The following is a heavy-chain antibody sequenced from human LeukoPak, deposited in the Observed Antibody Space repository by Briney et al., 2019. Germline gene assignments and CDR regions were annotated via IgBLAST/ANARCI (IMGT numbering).Heavy chain of an antibody. D-gene: IGHD3-10*01. J-gene: IGHJ5*02. Sequence: SETLSLTCTVSGGSVSSGSYYWSWIRQPPGKGLEWIGYIYYSGSAKYNPSLKSRVTISVDTSKNQFSLKLTSVTAADTAVYYCARGFGDWGLSWFDPWGQETLVTVSS. CDR3: ARGFGDWGLSWFDP. CDR2: IYYSGSA. CDR1: GGSVSSGSYY. V-gene: IGHV4-61*01.